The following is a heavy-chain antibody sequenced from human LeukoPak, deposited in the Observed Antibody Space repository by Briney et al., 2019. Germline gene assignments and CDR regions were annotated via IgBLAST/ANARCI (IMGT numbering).Heavy chain of an antibody. CDR1: GFTFNIYA. Sequence: GGSLRLSCAASGFTFNIYAMSWVRQAPGKGLECVSVISGSGGSTYYADSVKGRFTISRDNSKNTLYLQMNSLGAEDTAVYYCAKMSRGDWGQGTLVTVSS. J-gene: IGHJ4*02. CDR3: AKMSRGD. D-gene: IGHD3-16*01. V-gene: IGHV3-23*01. CDR2: ISGSGGST.